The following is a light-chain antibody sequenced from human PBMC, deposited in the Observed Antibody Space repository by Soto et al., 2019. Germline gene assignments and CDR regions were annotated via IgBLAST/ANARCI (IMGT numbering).Light chain of an antibody. V-gene: IGKV1-8*01. J-gene: IGKJ3*01. CDR2: AAS. CDR3: QQYYSYPLCT. CDR1: QGISSY. Sequence: AIRMTQSPSSFSASTGDRVTITCRASQGISSYLAWYQQKPGKAPKLLIYAASTLQSGVPSRFSGSGSGTDFTLPISCLQSEDFATYYCQQYYSYPLCTFGPGTKVDIK.